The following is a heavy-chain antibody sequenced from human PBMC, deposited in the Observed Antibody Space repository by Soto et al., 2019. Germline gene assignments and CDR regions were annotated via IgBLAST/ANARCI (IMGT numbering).Heavy chain of an antibody. CDR3: ARASSSSSAADY. D-gene: IGHD6-6*01. V-gene: IGHV4-4*02. J-gene: IGHJ4*02. Sequence: SETLSLTCAVSGGSIISNPHWWSWVRQPPGEGLEWIGEIHHSGSTNYNPSLKSRVSMSVDKSKNQFAMRLTSVTAADSAVYYCARASSSSSAADYWGQGLQVTVSS. CDR2: IHHSGST. CDR1: GGSIISNPHW.